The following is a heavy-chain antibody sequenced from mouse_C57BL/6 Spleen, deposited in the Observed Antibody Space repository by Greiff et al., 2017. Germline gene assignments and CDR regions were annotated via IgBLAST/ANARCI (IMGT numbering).Heavy chain of an antibody. CDR1: GFNIKDYY. J-gene: IGHJ3*01. V-gene: IGHV14-2*01. Sequence: DVKLQESGAELVKPGASVKLSCTASGFNIKDYYMHWVKQRTEQGLEWIGRIDPEDGETKYAPKFQGKATITADTSSNTAYLQLSSLTSEDTAVYYCARGDYYGSSPAWFAYWGQGTLVTVSA. D-gene: IGHD1-1*01. CDR3: ARGDYYGSSPAWFAY. CDR2: IDPEDGET.